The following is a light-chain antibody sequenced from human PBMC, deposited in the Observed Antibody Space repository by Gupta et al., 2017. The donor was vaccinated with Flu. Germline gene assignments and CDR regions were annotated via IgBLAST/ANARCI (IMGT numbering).Light chain of an antibody. CDR1: SSDVGGYNY. V-gene: IGLV2-14*01. CDR2: EVS. CDR3: SSYTSSSTLYV. J-gene: IGLJ1*01. Sequence: QSALTQPASVSASPVQSITISSAGTSSDVGGYNYVSWYQQHPGKAPKLMIYEVSNRPSGVSNRFSGSKSGNTASLTISGLQAEDEADYYCSSYTSSSTLYVFGTGTKVTVL.